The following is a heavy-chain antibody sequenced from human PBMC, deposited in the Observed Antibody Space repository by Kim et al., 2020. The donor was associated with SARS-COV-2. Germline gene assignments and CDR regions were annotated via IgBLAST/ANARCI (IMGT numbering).Heavy chain of an antibody. Sequence: GGSLRLSCAASGFTFSSYAMHWVRQAPGKGLEWVAVISYDGSNKYYADSVKGRFTISRDNSKNTLYLQMNSLRAEDTAVYYCARGGVGAIWRFSPYMIAFDIWGQGTMVTVSS. CDR2: ISYDGSNK. V-gene: IGHV3-30*04. D-gene: IGHD3-10*01. J-gene: IGHJ3*02. CDR3: ARGGVGAIWRFSPYMIAFDI. CDR1: GFTFSSYA.